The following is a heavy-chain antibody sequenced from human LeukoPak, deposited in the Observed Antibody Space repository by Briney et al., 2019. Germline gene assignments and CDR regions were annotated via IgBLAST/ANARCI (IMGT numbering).Heavy chain of an antibody. CDR3: ATARGPYDSSGYYAF. J-gene: IGHJ4*02. Sequence: ASVKVSCKVSGYTLTELSMHWVRQAPGKGLEWMGGFDPEDGETIYALKFQGRVTMTEDTTTDTAYMELSSLRSEDTAVYYCATARGPYDSSGYYAFWGQGTLVTVSS. D-gene: IGHD3-22*01. CDR2: FDPEDGET. V-gene: IGHV1-24*01. CDR1: GYTLTELS.